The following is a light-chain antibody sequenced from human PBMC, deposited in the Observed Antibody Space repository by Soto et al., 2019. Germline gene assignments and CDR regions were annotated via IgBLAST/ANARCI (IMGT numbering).Light chain of an antibody. CDR3: APWDDSLNGPV. Sequence: HSVLTQPPSTSVTPWQRVTISFSGSSSNIGSNTVNWYHHLPVTAPKLLIYINNQLPSGFPDLFSCSNSVTSASLSIIGLQSADEADYDGAPWDDSLNGPVFGGGTKVTVL. CDR1: SSNIGSNT. CDR2: INN. V-gene: IGLV1-44*01. J-gene: IGLJ2*01.